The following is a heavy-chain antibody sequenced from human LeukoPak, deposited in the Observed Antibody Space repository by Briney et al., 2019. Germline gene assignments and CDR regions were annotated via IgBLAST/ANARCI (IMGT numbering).Heavy chain of an antibody. D-gene: IGHD2-21*02. CDR3: ARAVTVVTAIHD. V-gene: IGHV3-53*01. J-gene: IGHJ4*02. CDR2: IYSGGGT. CDR1: GFTVSSNY. Sequence: GGSLGLSCAASGFTVSSNYMTWVRQAPGKGLEWVSVIYSGGGTYYADSVKGRFTISRDNSKNTLYLQMNSLGAEDTAVYYCARAVTVVTAIHDWGQGTLVTVSS.